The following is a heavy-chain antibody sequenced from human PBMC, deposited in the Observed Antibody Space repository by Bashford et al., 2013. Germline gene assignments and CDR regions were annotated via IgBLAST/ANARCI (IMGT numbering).Heavy chain of an antibody. D-gene: IGHD6-13*01. CDR2: DLLQWEAP. V-gene: IGHV4-30-4*01. CDR1: GGSISSGDYY. Sequence: SETLSLTCTVSGGSISSGDYYWNWIRHSPGRAVSGVGYDLLQWEAPNYNPSLTSRVTISIDTSKNQFSLKLTSVTAADTAVYYCARQKCSWAAAGQGCNWFDPSGPREPWSPSPQ. CDR3: ARQKCSWAAAGQGCNWFDP. J-gene: IGHJ5*02.